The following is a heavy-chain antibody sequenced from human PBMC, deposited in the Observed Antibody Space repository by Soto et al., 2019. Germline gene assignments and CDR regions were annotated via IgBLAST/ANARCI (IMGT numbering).Heavy chain of an antibody. D-gene: IGHD5-12*01. Sequence: SETLSLTCSVSGGSVSSVTYYWSWIRQSPGKGLEWIGYIYHSGSTYYNPSLKSRVTISVDRSKNQFSLKLSSVTAADTAVYYCAAGGGLPRYYWGQGTLVTVSS. J-gene: IGHJ4*02. CDR1: GGSVSSVTYY. V-gene: IGHV4-61*01. CDR3: AAGGGLPRYY. CDR2: IYHSGST.